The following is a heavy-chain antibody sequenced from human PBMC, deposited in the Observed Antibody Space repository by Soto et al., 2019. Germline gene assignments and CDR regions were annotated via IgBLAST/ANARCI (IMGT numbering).Heavy chain of an antibody. J-gene: IGHJ6*02. CDR1: GFTFSSYG. V-gene: IGHV3-30*18. Sequence: LRLSCAASGFTFSSYGMHWVRQAPGKGLEWVTFISYDGSNKYFADSVKGRFSISRDNSKNTLYLQMNSLRGEDTAVYYCAKDREYCSSTSCRRNYYYYCYGMDVWGQGTTVTVSS. CDR3: AKDREYCSSTSCRRNYYYYCYGMDV. D-gene: IGHD2-2*01. CDR2: ISYDGSNK.